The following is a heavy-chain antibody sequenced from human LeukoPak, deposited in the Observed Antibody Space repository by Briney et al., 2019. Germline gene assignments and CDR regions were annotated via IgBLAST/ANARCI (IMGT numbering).Heavy chain of an antibody. CDR2: IRKDGKEI. CDR1: GFTSTTYW. J-gene: IGHJ3*02. Sequence: GGSLRLSCATSGFTSTTYWVSWVRQAPGKGLEWVANIRKDGKEIDYVDSVKGRFTISSDHAKRSINLQMSSLRVEDTAVYYCASSKRGTYRFDAYDIWGQGTMVTVSS. CDR3: ASSKRGTYRFDAYDI. D-gene: IGHD3-16*02. V-gene: IGHV3-7*01.